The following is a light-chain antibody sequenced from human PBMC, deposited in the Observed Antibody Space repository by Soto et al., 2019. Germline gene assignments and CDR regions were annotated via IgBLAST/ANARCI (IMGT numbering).Light chain of an antibody. V-gene: IGKV3-11*01. J-gene: IGKJ1*01. CDR2: DVF. CDR1: QDISEY. CDR3: QHRSNWLWT. Sequence: EIVLTQSPATLSFSPGERATLSCRASQDISEYLGWYQQKSGQAPRLLIYDVFKRFTGTPARLSGSGSGTDFRLTISGLEPEDFAGYYCQHRSNWLWTYGQGTKVEVK.